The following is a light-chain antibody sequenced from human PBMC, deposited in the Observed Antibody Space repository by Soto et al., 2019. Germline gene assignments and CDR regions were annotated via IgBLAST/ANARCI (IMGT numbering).Light chain of an antibody. CDR1: SSDIGYHNR. J-gene: IGLJ3*02. CDR2: EVS. CDR3: SSFASSATLV. Sequence: QSALTQPPSVSGSPGQSVTISCTGTSSDIGYHNRVSWYQQPPGTAPKLMIYEVSTRYSGVPDRSSGSKTGNTANLTISGLQAEDEAAYYRSSFASSATLVFGGGTKLTVL. V-gene: IGLV2-18*02.